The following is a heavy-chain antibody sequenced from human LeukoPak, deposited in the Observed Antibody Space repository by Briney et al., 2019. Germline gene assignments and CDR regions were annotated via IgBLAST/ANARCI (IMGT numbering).Heavy chain of an antibody. CDR3: ARLNTPMVPNFDY. V-gene: IGHV3-7*01. CDR1: GFTFSSFW. CDR2: MKQDGSEK. D-gene: IGHD5-18*01. Sequence: PGGSLRLSCEASGFTFSSFWMSWVRQAPGKGLEWVANMKQDGSEKYYGDSAKGRFTISRDNAKNSLYLQMNSLRAEDTAVYFCARLNTPMVPNFDYWGRGTLVTVSS. J-gene: IGHJ4*02.